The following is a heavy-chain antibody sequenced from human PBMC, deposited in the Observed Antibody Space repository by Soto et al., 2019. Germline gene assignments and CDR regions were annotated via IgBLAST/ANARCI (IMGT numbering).Heavy chain of an antibody. CDR3: ARRAANSPRWYVTRNYYSSYGMDV. D-gene: IGHD6-13*01. CDR1: GGSISSSSYY. V-gene: IGHV4-39*01. CDR2: IYYSGST. Sequence: QLQLQESGPGLVKPSETLSLTCTVSGGSISSSSYYWGWIRQPPGKGLEWIGSIYYSGSTYYNPSLKSRVTIPVDTSKHQFSLKLSSVTAADTAVYYCARRAANSPRWYVTRNYYSSYGMDVWGQGTTVTVSS. J-gene: IGHJ6*02.